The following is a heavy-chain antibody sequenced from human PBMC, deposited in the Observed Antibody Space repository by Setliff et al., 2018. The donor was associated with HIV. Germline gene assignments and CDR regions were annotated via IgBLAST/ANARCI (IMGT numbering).Heavy chain of an antibody. Sequence: GGSLRLSCTASGFTFGDYAMRWVRQAPGKGLEWVAFIRDDGIRRHYADSVKGRFTISRDDSKNTVFLQMNSLRPEDTAMYYCAKDPGLQATGGDYWGHGTLVTVSS. CDR1: GFTFGDYA. J-gene: IGHJ4*01. CDR2: IRDDGIRR. V-gene: IGHV3-30*02. D-gene: IGHD5-12*01. CDR3: AKDPGLQATGGDY.